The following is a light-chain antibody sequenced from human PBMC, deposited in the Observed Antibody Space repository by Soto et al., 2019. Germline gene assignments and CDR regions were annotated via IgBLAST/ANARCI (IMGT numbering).Light chain of an antibody. V-gene: IGKV1-5*01. J-gene: IGKJ5*01. CDR2: AAY. CDR3: QQLNSYPIT. CDR1: QSISSW. Sequence: DIQMTQSPSILSASVGDRVTLTCRASQSISSWLAWYQQKPGKAPKLLIYAAYTLQSGVTSRFSGSGSGTDFTLTISSLQPEDFATYYCQQLNSYPITFGQGTRLEIK.